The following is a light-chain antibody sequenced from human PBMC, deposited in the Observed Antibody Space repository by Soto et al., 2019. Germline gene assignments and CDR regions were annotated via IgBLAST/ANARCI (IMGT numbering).Light chain of an antibody. CDR1: QGIRND. Sequence: IQMTQSPSSLSASVGDRVTITCRASQGIRNDLGWYQQKPGQPPRLLIYWSSTRESGVPDRFSGSGSGTDFTLTVSSLQAEDAAVYYCQQYQSLPFTFGPGTKVHI. CDR2: WSS. CDR3: QQYQSLPFT. J-gene: IGKJ3*01. V-gene: IGKV1-27*01.